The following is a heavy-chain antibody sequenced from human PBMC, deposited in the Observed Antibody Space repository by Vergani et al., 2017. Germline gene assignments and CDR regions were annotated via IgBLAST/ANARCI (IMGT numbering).Heavy chain of an antibody. Sequence: QVQLEESGPGLVKPSETLSLTCTVSGGSFNTYYWSWIRQPPGKGLEWIGYIYYSGSTNYNPSLKSRVTISVDTSKNQFSLKLSSVTAADTAVYYCARVMYRDEASTGYRLEGMDIWGQGTTVTISS. V-gene: IGHV4-59*01. CDR2: IYYSGST. CDR1: GGSFNTYY. J-gene: IGHJ6*02. D-gene: IGHD3-9*01. CDR3: ARVMYRDEASTGYRLEGMDI.